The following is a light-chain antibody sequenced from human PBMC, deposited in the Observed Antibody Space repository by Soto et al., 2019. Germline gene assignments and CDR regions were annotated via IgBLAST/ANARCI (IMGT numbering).Light chain of an antibody. J-gene: IGKJ2*01. CDR2: LGS. CDR1: QSLLHSNGYNY. CDR3: MPALQPSYT. V-gene: IGKV2-28*01. Sequence: DIVMTQSPLSLPVTPGEPASISCRSSQSLLHSNGYNYLDWYLQKPGQSPQLLSYLGSNRASGVPDRFSGSGLGTNFTLKISRVEADDVGVYYCMPALQPSYTFGQGTQLEIK.